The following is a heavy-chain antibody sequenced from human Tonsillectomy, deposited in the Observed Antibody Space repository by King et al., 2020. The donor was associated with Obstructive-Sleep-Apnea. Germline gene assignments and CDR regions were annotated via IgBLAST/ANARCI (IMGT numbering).Heavy chain of an antibody. V-gene: IGHV3-23*04. J-gene: IGHJ4*02. D-gene: IGHD1-26*01. Sequence: VQLVESGGGLVKPGGSLRLSCAASGFTFSSYAMSWVRQAPGQGLEWVSGISGSGGSTYYADSVKGRFTISRDNSKNTVYLQMNSLRAEDTAVYYCAKGAIVGATLYYFDYWGQGTLVTVSS. CDR3: AKGAIVGATLYYFDY. CDR1: GFTFSSYA. CDR2: ISGSGGST.